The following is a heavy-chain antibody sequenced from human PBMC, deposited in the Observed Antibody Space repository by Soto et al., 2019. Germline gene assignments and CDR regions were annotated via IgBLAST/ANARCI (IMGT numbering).Heavy chain of an antibody. CDR2: ISGSGGST. Sequence: GGSLRLSCAASGFTFSSYAMSWVRQAPGKGLEWVSAISGSGGSTYYADSVKGRFTISRDNSKNTLYLQMNSLRAEDTAVYYCAKPLIGSYDILTGTTPVDAFDIWGQGTMVTVSS. CDR3: AKPLIGSYDILTGTTPVDAFDI. D-gene: IGHD3-9*01. CDR1: GFTFSSYA. J-gene: IGHJ3*02. V-gene: IGHV3-23*01.